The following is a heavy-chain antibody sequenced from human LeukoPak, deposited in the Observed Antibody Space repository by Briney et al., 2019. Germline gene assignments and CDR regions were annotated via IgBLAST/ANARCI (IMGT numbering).Heavy chain of an antibody. Sequence: SQTLSLTCTVSGVSVNSGSYYWNWIRQPPGKGLEWIGYIYYSGSTNYNPSLKSRVTISVDTSKNQFSLKLSSVTAADTAVYYCARAAYSGSYHSAYWGQGTLVTVSS. J-gene: IGHJ4*02. D-gene: IGHD1-26*01. CDR2: IYYSGST. V-gene: IGHV4-61*01. CDR3: ARAAYSGSYHSAY. CDR1: GVSVNSGSYY.